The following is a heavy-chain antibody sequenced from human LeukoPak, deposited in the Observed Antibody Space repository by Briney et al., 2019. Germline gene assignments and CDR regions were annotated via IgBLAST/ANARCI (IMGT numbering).Heavy chain of an antibody. D-gene: IGHD2-21*01. V-gene: IGHV4-39*07. Sequence: SETLSLTCTVSGGSISSGTYYWGWIRQPPGKGLEWIGSIYYSGSTYYNPSLKSRVTISVDTSKNQFSLKVSSVTAADTAVYYCARGEDWSLPFDYWGQGTLVTVSS. CDR1: GGSISSGTYY. CDR2: IYYSGST. CDR3: ARGEDWSLPFDY. J-gene: IGHJ4*02.